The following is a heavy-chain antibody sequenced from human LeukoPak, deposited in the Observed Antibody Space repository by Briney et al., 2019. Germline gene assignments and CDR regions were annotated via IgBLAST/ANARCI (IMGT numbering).Heavy chain of an antibody. CDR1: GGSISTYC. D-gene: IGHD3-22*01. CDR3: ARTYDSPGFYSPDYYYMDV. V-gene: IGHV4-4*07. CDR2: ISTSGST. J-gene: IGHJ6*03. Sequence: SETLSLTCTVSGGSISTYCWSWIRQPAGKGLEWSGHISTSGSTNYNPSLKSRVTMSVDTSNNEFSLKLNSVTAADTAVYYCARTYDSPGFYSPDYYYMDVWGKGTTVTISS.